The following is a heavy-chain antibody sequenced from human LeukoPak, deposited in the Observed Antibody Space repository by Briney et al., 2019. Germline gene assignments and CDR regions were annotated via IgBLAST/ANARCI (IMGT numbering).Heavy chain of an antibody. V-gene: IGHV1-24*01. CDR2: FDPEDGET. D-gene: IGHD6-19*01. CDR1: GYTLTELS. J-gene: IGHJ4*02. CDR3: ATGTWSGQWLVHYFDY. Sequence: GALVKVSCKVSGYTLTELSMHWVRQAPGKGLEWMGGFDPEDGETIYAQKFQGRVTMTEDTSTDTAYMELSSLRSEDTAVYYCATGTWSGQWLVHYFDYWGQGTLVTVSS.